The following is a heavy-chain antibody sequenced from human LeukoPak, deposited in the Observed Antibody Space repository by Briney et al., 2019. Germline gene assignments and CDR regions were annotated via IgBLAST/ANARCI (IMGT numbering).Heavy chain of an antibody. CDR1: GPTVRTNG. V-gene: IGHV3-66*01. Sequence: PGGSPSLAFSLSGPTVRTNGASWVRQAPGRGLQWVSVLYSGGSTYYADSVKGRFTISRDNSKNTLYLQKNSLRAEDTAVYYCWRDLTGEYYNVYEDRGQGT. CDR3: WRDLTGEYYNVYED. CDR2: LYSGGST. J-gene: IGHJ6*01. D-gene: IGHD3-10*02.